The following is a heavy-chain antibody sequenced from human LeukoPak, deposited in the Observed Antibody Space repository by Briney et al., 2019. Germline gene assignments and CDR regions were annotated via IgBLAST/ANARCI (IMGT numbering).Heavy chain of an antibody. J-gene: IGHJ4*02. V-gene: IGHV1-46*03. CDR3: ARDKVGGSGLGSFDY. Sequence: GASVKVSCKASGYTFTSYYMHWVRQAPGQGLEWMGIINPSGGSTSYARKFQGRVTMTRDTSTSTVYMELSSLRSEDTAVYYCARDKVGGSGLGSFDYWGQGTLVTVSS. D-gene: IGHD3-10*01. CDR2: INPSGGST. CDR1: GYTFTSYY.